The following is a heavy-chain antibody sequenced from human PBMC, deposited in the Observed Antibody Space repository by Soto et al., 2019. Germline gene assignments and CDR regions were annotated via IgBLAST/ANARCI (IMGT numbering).Heavy chain of an antibody. CDR2: INVGNGNT. CDR3: AREGWNGWFDP. V-gene: IGHV1-3*01. Sequence: QVQLVQSGAEVKKPGASVKVSCKASGYTFTSYAMHWVRQAPGQRLEWMGWINVGNGNTKYSQKFQGRVTITRDTSANTVYMELSSLRSEDTAVYSCAREGWNGWFDPWGQGTLVTVSS. CDR1: GYTFTSYA. J-gene: IGHJ5*02. D-gene: IGHD1-1*01.